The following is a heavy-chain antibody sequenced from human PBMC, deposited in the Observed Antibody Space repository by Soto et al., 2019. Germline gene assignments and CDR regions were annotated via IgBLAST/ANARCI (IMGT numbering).Heavy chain of an antibody. Sequence: QVQLVESGGGVVQPGRSLRLSCAASGFTFSSYGMHWVRQAPGKGLEWVAGIWYDGSNKYYADSVKGRFTISRDNSKNTLYLQMNSLRAEDTAVYYCARVNVAAPGTYTPTLFDYWGQGTLVTVSS. V-gene: IGHV3-33*01. CDR1: GFTFSSYG. CDR2: IWYDGSNK. CDR3: ARVNVAAPGTYTPTLFDY. D-gene: IGHD6-13*01. J-gene: IGHJ4*02.